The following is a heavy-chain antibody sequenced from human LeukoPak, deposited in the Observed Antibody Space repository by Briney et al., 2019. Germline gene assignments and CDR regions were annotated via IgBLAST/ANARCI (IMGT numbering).Heavy chain of an antibody. J-gene: IGHJ5*02. CDR3: ARVFRRATVVTLGGPGFDP. CDR2: INPSGGST. D-gene: IGHD4-23*01. CDR1: GYTFTSYY. V-gene: IGHV1-46*01. Sequence: GASVKVSCKASGYTFTSYYMHWVRQAPGQGLEWMGIINPSGGSTSYAQKFQGRATMTRDTSTSTVYMELSSLRSEDTAVYYCARVFRRATVVTLGGPGFDPWGQGTLVTVSS.